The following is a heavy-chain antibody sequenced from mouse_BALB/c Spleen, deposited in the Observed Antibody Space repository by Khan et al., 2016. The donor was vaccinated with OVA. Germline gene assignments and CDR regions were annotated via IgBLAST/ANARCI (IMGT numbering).Heavy chain of an antibody. D-gene: IGHD4-1*01. V-gene: IGHV5-6*01. J-gene: IGHJ3*01. CDR2: ISSGGDYT. Sequence: EVELVESGGDLVKPGGSLKLSCAASGFTFSNYGMSWVRQTPDKRLEWVATISSGGDYTYYPDSVKGRFTIFRDNAKNTLYLQMSSLKSEDTAMYHCASHLTGSFAYWGKGTLVTVSA. CDR1: GFTFSNYG. CDR3: ASHLTGSFAY.